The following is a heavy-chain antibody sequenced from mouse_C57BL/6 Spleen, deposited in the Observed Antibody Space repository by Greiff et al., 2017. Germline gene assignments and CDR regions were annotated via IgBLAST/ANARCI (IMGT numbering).Heavy chain of an antibody. CDR3: ARSNYAYAMDY. CDR1: GYPFTSYW. CDR2: IDPSDSET. J-gene: IGHJ4*01. Sequence: QVQLQQPGAELVRPGSSVKLSCKASGYPFTSYWMHWVKQRPIQGLEWIVNIDPSDSETHYNQKFKDKATLTVDKSSSTAYMQLSSLTSEDSAVYYCARSNYAYAMDYWGQGTSVTVSS. D-gene: IGHD2-5*01. V-gene: IGHV1-52*01.